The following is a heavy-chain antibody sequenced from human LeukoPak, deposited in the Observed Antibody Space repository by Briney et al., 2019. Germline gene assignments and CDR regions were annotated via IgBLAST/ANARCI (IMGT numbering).Heavy chain of an antibody. CDR2: MNSDGSIT. D-gene: IGHD4-23*01. V-gene: IGHV3-74*01. J-gene: IGHJ4*02. CDR3: GRGYGGNRLVDY. Sequence: GGSLRLSCAASGFTFSSYWMYWVRQVPGKGLVWVSRMNSDGSITTYADSVRGRFTISRDNAKNKLDLQMNSLRAEDTAVYYCGRGYGGNRLVDYWGQGTLVTVSS. CDR1: GFTFSSYW.